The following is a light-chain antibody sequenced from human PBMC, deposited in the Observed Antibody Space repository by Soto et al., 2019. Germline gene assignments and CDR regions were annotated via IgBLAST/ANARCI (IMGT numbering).Light chain of an antibody. CDR3: QQSYSTPPYT. V-gene: IGKV1-39*01. J-gene: IGKJ2*01. CDR1: QSISSY. CDR2: AAS. Sequence: DIQMTQSPSSLYASVGDRVTITCRASQSISSYLYWYQQKPGKAPKLLIYAASSLQSGVPSRFSGSGSGTDFTLTISSLQPEDFATYYCQQSYSTPPYTFGRGTKLEIK.